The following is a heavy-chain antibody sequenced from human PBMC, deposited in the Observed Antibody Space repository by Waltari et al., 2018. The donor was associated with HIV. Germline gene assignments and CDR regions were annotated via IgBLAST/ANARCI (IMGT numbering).Heavy chain of an antibody. V-gene: IGHV4-59*01. CDR2: IYYTGNT. CDR1: GGSISSYF. CDR3: AGVEYSTSGPGY. D-gene: IGHD6-6*01. Sequence: QVQLQESGPGLVKPSEPLSLTCTVSGGSISSYFWSWLRQPPGKGLEWIGYIYYTGNTNYNPCLKSRVTISVDTSKDQFSLKLTSLTAADTAVDYCAGVEYSTSGPGYWGQGTLVTVSS. J-gene: IGHJ4*02.